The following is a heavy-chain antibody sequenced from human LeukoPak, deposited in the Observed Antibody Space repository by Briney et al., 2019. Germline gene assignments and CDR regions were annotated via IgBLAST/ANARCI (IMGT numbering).Heavy chain of an antibody. Sequence: PGGSLRLSCAASGFTFSSYGMHWVRQAPGKGLEWVAVISYDGSNKYYADSVKGRSTISRDNSKNTLYLQMNSLRAEDTAVYYCAKDERLLWSYWGQGTLVTVSS. CDR1: GFTFSSYG. CDR2: ISYDGSNK. J-gene: IGHJ4*02. D-gene: IGHD3-10*01. CDR3: AKDERLLWSY. V-gene: IGHV3-30*18.